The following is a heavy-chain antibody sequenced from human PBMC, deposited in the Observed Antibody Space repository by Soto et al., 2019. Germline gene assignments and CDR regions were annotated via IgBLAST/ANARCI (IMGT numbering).Heavy chain of an antibody. CDR3: ARMRHAGNYAYFDS. CDR2: IYYGGNT. V-gene: IGHV4-59*01. D-gene: IGHD1-7*01. J-gene: IGHJ4*02. Sequence: SETLSLTCTVASDYISTYFWSWIRQKPGKGLEWIGYIYYGGNTLYGPSLKSRVSISVDASKNQFSLALNPVTAADTAVYFCARMRHAGNYAYFDSWGQGALVTVSS. CDR1: SDYISTYF.